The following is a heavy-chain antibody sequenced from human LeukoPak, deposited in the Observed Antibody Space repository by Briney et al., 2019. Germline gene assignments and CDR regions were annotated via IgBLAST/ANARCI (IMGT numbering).Heavy chain of an antibody. J-gene: IGHJ2*01. D-gene: IGHD3-22*01. CDR2: IYYSGST. Sequence: SETLSLTCTVSGGSISSYYWSWIRQPPGKRLEWIGYIYYSGSTNYNPSLKSRVTISVDTSKNQFSLKLSSVTAADTAVYYCARVIGVIAPYWYFDLWGRGTLVTVSS. V-gene: IGHV4-59*01. CDR3: ARVIGVIAPYWYFDL. CDR1: GGSISSYY.